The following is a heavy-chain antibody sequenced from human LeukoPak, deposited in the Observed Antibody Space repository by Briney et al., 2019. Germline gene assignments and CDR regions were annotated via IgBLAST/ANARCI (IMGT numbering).Heavy chain of an antibody. CDR3: ARLRYCSGGSCLGTWFDP. J-gene: IGHJ5*02. D-gene: IGHD2-15*01. CDR2: IYPGDSDT. V-gene: IGHV5-51*07. CDR1: GYSFTSYW. Sequence: GESLKISCKGSGYSFTSYWIGWVHQMPGKGLEWMGIIYPGDSDTRYSPSFQGQVTISADKSISTAYLQWSSLKASDTAMYYCARLRYCSGGSCLGTWFDPWGQGTLVTVSS.